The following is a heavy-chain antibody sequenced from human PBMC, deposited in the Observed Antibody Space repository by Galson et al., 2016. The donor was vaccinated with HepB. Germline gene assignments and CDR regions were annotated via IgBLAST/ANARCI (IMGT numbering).Heavy chain of an antibody. Sequence: SLRLSCAASGFTFSDYAMSWVRQAPGKGLEWVSAISGSGLGTHYADSVWGRLTISRDNSENTLYLQMSGLRAEDTAVYFCAKERPAMAQGLGMNYYGMDVWGKGTTVTVSS. CDR2: ISGSGLGT. J-gene: IGHJ6*04. V-gene: IGHV3-23*01. CDR3: AKERPAMAQGLGMNYYGMDV. D-gene: IGHD5-24*01. CDR1: GFTFSDYA.